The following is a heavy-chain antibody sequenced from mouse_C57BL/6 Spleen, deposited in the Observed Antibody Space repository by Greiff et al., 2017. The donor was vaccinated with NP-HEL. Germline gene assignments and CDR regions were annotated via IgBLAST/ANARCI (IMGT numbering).Heavy chain of an antibody. D-gene: IGHD1-1*01. CDR1: GYTFTSYW. Sequence: VQLQQPGAELVKPGASVKMSCKASGYTFTSYWITWVKQRPGQGLEWIGDIYPGSGSTNYNEKFKSKATLTVDTSSSTAYMQLSSLTSEDSAVYYCAHYYGSSYGVDYWGQGTTLTVSS. J-gene: IGHJ2*01. V-gene: IGHV1-55*01. CDR3: AHYYGSSYGVDY. CDR2: IYPGSGST.